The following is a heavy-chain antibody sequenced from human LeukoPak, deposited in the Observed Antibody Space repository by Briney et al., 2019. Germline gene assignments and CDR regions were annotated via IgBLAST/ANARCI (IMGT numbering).Heavy chain of an antibody. D-gene: IGHD6-6*01. Sequence: GGSLRLSCAASGFTFSSYWMHWVRQAPGKGLEWVAVISYDGSNKYYADSVKGRFTISRDNSKNTLYLQMNSLRAEDTAVYYCARASSSSSYFDYWGQGTLVTVSS. CDR3: ARASSSSSYFDY. CDR1: GFTFSSYW. CDR2: ISYDGSNK. V-gene: IGHV3-30-3*01. J-gene: IGHJ4*02.